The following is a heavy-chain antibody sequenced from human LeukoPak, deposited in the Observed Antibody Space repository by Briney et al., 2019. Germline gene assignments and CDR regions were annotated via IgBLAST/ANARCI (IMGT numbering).Heavy chain of an antibody. J-gene: IGHJ4*02. V-gene: IGHV3-11*01. D-gene: IGHD2-15*01. CDR2: ISSSGSTI. CDR1: GFTFSDYY. Sequence: GGSLRLSCAASGFTFSDYYMSWIRQAPGKGLEWVSYISSSGSTIYYADSVKGRFTISRDNAKTSLYLQMNSLRAEDTAVYYCARDPGQVVAANYYFDYWGQGTLVTVSS. CDR3: ARDPGQVVAANYYFDY.